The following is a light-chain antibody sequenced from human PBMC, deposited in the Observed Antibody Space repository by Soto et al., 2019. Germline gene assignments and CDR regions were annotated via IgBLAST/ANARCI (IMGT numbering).Light chain of an antibody. CDR3: QQSYSTPLT. V-gene: IGKV1-39*01. J-gene: IGKJ4*01. Sequence: DIQMTQYPSSLSASVGDRVTITCRASQSIGNYLNWYQHKPGKAPKLLIYGASSLHSGVPSSFSGSGSGTDFTLTISSLQPEDFATYYCQQSYSTPLTFGGGTKVEIK. CDR2: GAS. CDR1: QSIGNY.